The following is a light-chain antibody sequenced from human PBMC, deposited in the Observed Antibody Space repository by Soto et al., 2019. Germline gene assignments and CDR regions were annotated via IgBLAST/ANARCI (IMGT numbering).Light chain of an antibody. J-gene: IGKJ1*01. CDR1: QSVSSD. Sequence: EIVMTQSPATLSVSPGERATLSCRASQSVSSDLAWYHQKPGQAPRLLIYGASSRATGIPDRFSGSGSATDFTLTISRLEPEDFAVYYCQQYAASPRTFGQGTKVDIK. V-gene: IGKV3-20*01. CDR2: GAS. CDR3: QQYAASPRT.